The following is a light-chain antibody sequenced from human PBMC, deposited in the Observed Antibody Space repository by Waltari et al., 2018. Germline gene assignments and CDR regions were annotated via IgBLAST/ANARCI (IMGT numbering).Light chain of an antibody. V-gene: IGLV2-14*03. CDR1: SRDGGGYHH. CDR3: SSYTSSSTYV. J-gene: IGLJ1*01. CDR2: DVS. Sequence: QSALTQPASVSGSPGQSLTISCTGTSRDGGGYHHAYWYQQHPGKAPNLMIYDVSNRPSGVSNRFSGSKSGNTASLTISGLQAEDEADYYCSSYTSSSTYVFGTGTKVTVL.